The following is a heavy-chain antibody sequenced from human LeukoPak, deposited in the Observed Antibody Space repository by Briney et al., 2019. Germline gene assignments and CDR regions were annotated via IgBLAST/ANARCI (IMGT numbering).Heavy chain of an antibody. V-gene: IGHV1-8*01. CDR3: ARGRGHKNWFDP. Sequence: ASVKVSCKASGYTFTSYDINWVRQATGQGLEWMGWMNPNSGNTGYAQKFQGRVTMTRNTSISTAYMELSSLRSEDTAVYYCARGRGHKNWFDPWGQGTLVTVSS. D-gene: IGHD2-21*01. J-gene: IGHJ5*02. CDR1: GYTFTSYD. CDR2: MNPNSGNT.